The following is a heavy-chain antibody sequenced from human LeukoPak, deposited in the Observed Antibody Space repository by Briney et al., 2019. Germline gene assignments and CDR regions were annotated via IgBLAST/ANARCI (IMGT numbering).Heavy chain of an antibody. D-gene: IGHD4-23*01. J-gene: IGHJ4*02. CDR1: GFTFGDYA. CDR2: ISYDGSNK. CDR3: ARDWWNTVPPDYGGNSGITY. Sequence: PGGSLRLSCTASGFTFGDYAMSWVRQAPGKGLEWVAVISYDGSNKYYADSVKGRFTISRDNSKNTLYLQMNSLRAEDTAVYYCARDWWNTVPPDYGGNSGITYWGQGTLVTVSS. V-gene: IGHV3-30*04.